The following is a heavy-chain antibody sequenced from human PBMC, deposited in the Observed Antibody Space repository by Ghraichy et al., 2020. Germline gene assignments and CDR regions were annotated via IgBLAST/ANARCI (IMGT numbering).Heavy chain of an antibody. J-gene: IGHJ5*02. D-gene: IGHD6-19*01. Sequence: SETLSLTCTVSGGSISSYYWSWIRQPPGKGLEWIGYIYYSGSTNYNPSLKSRVTISVDTSKNQFSLKLSSVTAADTAVYYCARDYSSGWYRWFDPWGQGTLVTVSS. CDR3: ARDYSSGWYRWFDP. CDR2: IYYSGST. V-gene: IGHV4-59*01. CDR1: GGSISSYY.